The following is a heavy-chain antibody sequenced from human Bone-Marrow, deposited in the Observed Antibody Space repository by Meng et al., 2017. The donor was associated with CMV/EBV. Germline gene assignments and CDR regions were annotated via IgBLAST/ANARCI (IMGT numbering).Heavy chain of an antibody. Sequence: GGSLRLSCAASTFTFNNYDMHWVRQAPGKGLEWVAAIGSAGDTYYPDSVKGRFTISRENAKKSLDLQMNSLRAGDTAVYYCARGTGVSSGFYSYGLDVWGQGTTVTVSS. V-gene: IGHV3-13*01. J-gene: IGHJ6*01. CDR2: IGSAGDT. CDR1: TFTFNNYD. CDR3: ARGTGVSSGFYSYGLDV. D-gene: IGHD2-8*01.